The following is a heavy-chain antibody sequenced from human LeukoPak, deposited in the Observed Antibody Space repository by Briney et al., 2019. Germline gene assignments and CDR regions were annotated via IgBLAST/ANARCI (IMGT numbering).Heavy chain of an antibody. CDR3: AIRGYSRALIPRPYYFDY. CDR1: GYTFTGYY. CDR2: INPNSGGT. V-gene: IGHV1-2*02. Sequence: ASVKVSCKASGYTFTGYYMHWVRQAPGQGLEWMGWINPNSGGTNYAQKFQGRVTMTRDTSISTAYMELSSLRSEDTAVYYCAIRGYSRALIPRPYYFDYWGQGTLVTVSS. J-gene: IGHJ4*02. D-gene: IGHD6-13*01.